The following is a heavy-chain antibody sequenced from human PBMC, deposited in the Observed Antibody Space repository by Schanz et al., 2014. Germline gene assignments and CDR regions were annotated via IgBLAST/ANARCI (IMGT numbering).Heavy chain of an antibody. CDR2: IYHSGNT. J-gene: IGHJ2*01. Sequence: QVQLQESGPGLVKPSGTLSLTCAVSGASISSSNWWSWVRPPPGKGLAWIGEIYHSGNTNYNASHKSRVTRERDTSKNQFPRTRPSLTAADTAVYYCARDTTWRLDLWGRGTLVTVSS. D-gene: IGHD1-1*01. V-gene: IGHV4-4*02. CDR3: ARDTTWRLDL. CDR1: GASISSSNW.